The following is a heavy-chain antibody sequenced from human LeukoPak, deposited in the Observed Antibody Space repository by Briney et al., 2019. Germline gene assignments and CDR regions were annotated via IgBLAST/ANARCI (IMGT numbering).Heavy chain of an antibody. Sequence: GGSLRLSCAASGFTFSSYSVNGVRQAPGKGLEWVSHITSTASAIYYADSVRGRFTMSRDNARNTVYLQMNSLRVEDTAVYYCARQGSGTPDYWGQGTLVTVSS. CDR1: GFTFSSYS. V-gene: IGHV3-48*01. D-gene: IGHD3-10*01. CDR3: ARQGSGTPDY. J-gene: IGHJ4*02. CDR2: ITSTASAI.